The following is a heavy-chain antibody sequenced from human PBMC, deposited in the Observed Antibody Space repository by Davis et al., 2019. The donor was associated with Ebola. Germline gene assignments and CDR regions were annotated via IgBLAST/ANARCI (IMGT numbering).Heavy chain of an antibody. Sequence: PGGSLRLSCAASGFTFGGSALHWVRQASGKGLEWVGRIRSQSNNYATTYAASVKGRFTISRDDSQNTVSLYMNSLKTEDTAVYYCTPSLWSGYSALDQGGQGILVTVSS. CDR1: GFTFGGSA. J-gene: IGHJ4*02. V-gene: IGHV3-73*01. CDR2: IRSQSNNYAT. CDR3: TPSLWSGYSALDQ. D-gene: IGHD3-3*01.